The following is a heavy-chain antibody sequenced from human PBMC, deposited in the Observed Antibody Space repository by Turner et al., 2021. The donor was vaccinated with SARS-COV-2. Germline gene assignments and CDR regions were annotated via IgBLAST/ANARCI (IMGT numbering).Heavy chain of an antibody. J-gene: IGHJ4*02. CDR2: ISYDEITT. CDR3: AKDKWGTFQHALDF. Sequence: QVQLVESGGGVVQPGRSLRLSCAASGFIFSAYGMHWVRQAPGKGLEGLAIISYDEITTVYSDSVRGRFTISRDNSKNTLYLQMSSLRAEDTAVYYCAKDKWGTFQHALDFWGQGTLVTVSS. CDR1: GFIFSAYG. D-gene: IGHD3-16*01. V-gene: IGHV3-30*18.